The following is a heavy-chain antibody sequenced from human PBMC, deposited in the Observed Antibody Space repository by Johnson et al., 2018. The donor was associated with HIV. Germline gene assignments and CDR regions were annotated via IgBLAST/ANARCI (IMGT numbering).Heavy chain of an antibody. CDR3: ARESDSSGYYSDAFDI. CDR2: IKQDGSEK. D-gene: IGHD3-22*01. Sequence: MLLVESGGGLVKPGGSLRLSCAASGFTFSNAWMSWVRQAPGRGLEWVANIKQDGSEKYYVDSVKGRFTISRDNAKNSLYLQMNSLRAEDTAVYYCARESDSSGYYSDAFDIWGQGTMVTVSS. CDR1: GFTFSNAW. J-gene: IGHJ3*02. V-gene: IGHV3-7*03.